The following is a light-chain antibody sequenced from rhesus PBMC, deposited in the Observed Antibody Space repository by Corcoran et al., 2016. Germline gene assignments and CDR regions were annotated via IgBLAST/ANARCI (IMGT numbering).Light chain of an antibody. CDR2: AAS. Sequence: DIQMTQSPSSVSASVGDRVTITCQARQDISNSLAWYQLRPGTVPQLLIHAASPLQRGVPSRFRGSGSGTDFTLPVSSLQPDDFATYYCQPGYGVPFTFSPGTKLDIK. J-gene: IGKJ3*01. V-gene: IGKV1S17*01. CDR3: QPGYGVPFT. CDR1: QDISNS.